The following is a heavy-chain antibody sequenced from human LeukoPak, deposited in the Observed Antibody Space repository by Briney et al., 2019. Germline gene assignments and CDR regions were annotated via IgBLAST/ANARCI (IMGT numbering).Heavy chain of an antibody. Sequence: SETLSLTCTVSGGSISSYYWSWIRQPPGKGLEGIGYIYYSGSTNYNPSLKSRVTISVDTSKNQFSLKLSSVTAADTAVYYCARVDPDSSSTLEVFDYWGQGTLVAVSS. V-gene: IGHV4-59*01. J-gene: IGHJ4*02. CDR2: IYYSGST. D-gene: IGHD6-6*01. CDR3: ARVDPDSSSTLEVFDY. CDR1: GGSISSYY.